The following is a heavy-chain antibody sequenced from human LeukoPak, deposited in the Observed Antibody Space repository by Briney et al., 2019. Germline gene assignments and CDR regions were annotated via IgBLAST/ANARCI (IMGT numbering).Heavy chain of an antibody. J-gene: IGHJ4*02. CDR3: AGEYDDISH. D-gene: IGHD3-9*01. Sequence: SVKVSCKASGDTFSSYSFIWVRQAPGQGLEWMGRINPILGLANYAQNFQVRLTITADTSTNTASMELSSLTSEDTGVYYCAGEYDDISHWGQGTLVTVAS. CDR2: INPILGLA. CDR1: GDTFSSYS. V-gene: IGHV1-69*02.